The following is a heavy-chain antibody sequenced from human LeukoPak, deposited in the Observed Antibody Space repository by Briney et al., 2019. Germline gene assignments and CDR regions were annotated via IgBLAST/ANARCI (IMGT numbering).Heavy chain of an antibody. CDR1: GYTFNNYG. J-gene: IGHJ4*02. CDR2: ISAYNGNT. Sequence: ASVKVSCKASGYTFNNYGINWVRQAPGQGLEWMGWISAYNGNTNYAQKLQGRVTMTTDTSTSTAYMELRRLRSDDTAVYYCARDPNRVTAIPGYWGQGTLVTVSS. V-gene: IGHV1-18*01. D-gene: IGHD2-21*02. CDR3: ARDPNRVTAIPGY.